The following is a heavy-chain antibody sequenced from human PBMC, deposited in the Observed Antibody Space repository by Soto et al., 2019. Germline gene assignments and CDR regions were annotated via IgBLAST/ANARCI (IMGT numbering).Heavy chain of an antibody. Sequence: GGSLRLCCAASGFTFSDFSMNWVRRAPGKGLEWVSSISSGGTYTYYADSVKGRFTISRDNTKNSLYLQMNSLRAEDSAVYYCASRYCSSTNCYAFDVWGQGTMVTVSS. V-gene: IGHV3-21*01. J-gene: IGHJ3*01. CDR1: GFTFSDFS. CDR3: ASRYCSSTNCYAFDV. D-gene: IGHD2-2*01. CDR2: ISSGGTYT.